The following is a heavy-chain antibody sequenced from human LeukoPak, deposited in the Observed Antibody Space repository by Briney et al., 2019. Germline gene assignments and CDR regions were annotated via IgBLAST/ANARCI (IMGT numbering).Heavy chain of an antibody. Sequence: ASVKVSCKASGYTFTGYYMHWVRQAPGQRLEWMGWINPNSGGTNYAQKFQGRVTMTRDTSTSTLYMELSSLRSEDTAVYYCAREGVAATGLDYWGQGTLVTVSS. J-gene: IGHJ4*02. D-gene: IGHD6-13*01. CDR2: INPNSGGT. V-gene: IGHV1-2*02. CDR3: AREGVAATGLDY. CDR1: GYTFTGYY.